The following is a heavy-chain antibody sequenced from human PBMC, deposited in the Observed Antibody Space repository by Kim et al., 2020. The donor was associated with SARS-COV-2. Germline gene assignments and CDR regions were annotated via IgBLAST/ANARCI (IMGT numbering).Heavy chain of an antibody. V-gene: IGHV3-9*01. CDR3: AKDSNVDIVATMN. Sequence: GGSLRLSCAASGFTFDDYAMHWVRQAPGKGLEWVSGISWNSGSIGYADSVKGRFTISRDNAKNSLYLQMNSLRAEDTALYYCAKDSNVDIVATMNWGQGTLVTVSS. CDR1: GFTFDDYA. J-gene: IGHJ4*02. CDR2: ISWNSGSI. D-gene: IGHD5-12*01.